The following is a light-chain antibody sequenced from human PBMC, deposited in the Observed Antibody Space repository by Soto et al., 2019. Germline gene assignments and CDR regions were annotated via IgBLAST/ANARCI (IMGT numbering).Light chain of an antibody. V-gene: IGKV3-11*01. CDR1: QSISIS. CDR3: QQRDNWPPIT. Sequence: EIVLTQSPATLSLSPGERATLSCRASQSISISLAWYQQKPGQSPRLLIYDASNRATGIPARFSGSGSGTDFTLTISSLEPEDFAVYYCQQRDNWPPITFGKGTRLEIK. J-gene: IGKJ5*01. CDR2: DAS.